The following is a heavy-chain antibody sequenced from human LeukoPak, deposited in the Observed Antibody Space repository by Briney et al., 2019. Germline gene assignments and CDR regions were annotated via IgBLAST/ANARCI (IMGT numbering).Heavy chain of an antibody. D-gene: IGHD3-22*01. CDR3: AQECVDSTGYYYVPNWFDP. CDR1: GFTFSGYW. CDR2: IKQDGSAK. J-gene: IGHJ5*02. V-gene: IGHV3-7*01. Sequence: GGSLRLSCVASGFTFSGYWMSWVRQAPGKGLEWVANIKQDGSAKYYVDSVKGRFTISRDNAKNSLYLHMNSLRADDTAVYYCAQECVDSTGYYYVPNWFDPWGQGTLVTVSS.